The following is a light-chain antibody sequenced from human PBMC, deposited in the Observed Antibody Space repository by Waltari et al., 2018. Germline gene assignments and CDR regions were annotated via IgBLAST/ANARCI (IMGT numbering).Light chain of an antibody. CDR1: QSISSY. CDR2: AAS. J-gene: IGKJ1*01. V-gene: IGKV1-39*01. CDR3: QQSYSTPRT. Sequence: DSQMTQPPSPLSASVGDRVTITSRASQSISSYLNWYKQKPGKAPKLLIYAASSFQSGVPSRFSGSGSGTDFTLTISSLQPEDFATYYCQQSYSTPRTFSQGTKVEIK.